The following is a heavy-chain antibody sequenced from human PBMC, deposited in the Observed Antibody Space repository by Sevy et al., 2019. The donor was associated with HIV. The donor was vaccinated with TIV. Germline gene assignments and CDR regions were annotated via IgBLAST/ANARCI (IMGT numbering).Heavy chain of an antibody. CDR2: INQDGSEI. V-gene: IGHV3-7*01. Sequence: GGSLRLSCVGAGISISSHWMNWVRQSPGKGLEWVANINQDGSEIYYVRSVKGRFTISRDNARNSRYLQMHSLSVEDSGVYYCARAMGVWGQGTTVTVSS. J-gene: IGHJ6*02. CDR1: GISISSHW. CDR3: ARAMGV.